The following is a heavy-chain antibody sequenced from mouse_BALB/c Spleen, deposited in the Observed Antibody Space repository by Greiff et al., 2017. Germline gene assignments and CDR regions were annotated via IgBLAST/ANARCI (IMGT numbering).Heavy chain of an antibody. J-gene: IGHJ1*01. CDR3: ARDAYTTVDRYFDV. Sequence: EVQVVESGGGLVQPGGSLRLSCATSGFTFTDYYMSWVRQPPGKALEWLGFIRNKANGYTTEYSASVKGRFTISRDNSQSILYLQMNALRAEDTAIYYCARDAYTTVDRYFDVWGAGTTVTVSS. CDR2: IRNKANGYTT. V-gene: IGHV7-3*02. CDR1: GFTFTDYY. D-gene: IGHD1-1*01.